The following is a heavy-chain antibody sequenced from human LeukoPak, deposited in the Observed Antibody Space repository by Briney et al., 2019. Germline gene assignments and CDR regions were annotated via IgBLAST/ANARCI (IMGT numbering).Heavy chain of an antibody. J-gene: IGHJ1*01. CDR3: AKDFVYYDFCSGSIAEYFQH. D-gene: IGHD3-3*01. Sequence: GGSLRLSCAASGFTFSSYTMSWVRQAPGKGLEWVSAISGSGGSTYYADSVKGRFTISRDNSKNTLYLQMNSLRAEDTAVYYCAKDFVYYDFCSGSIAEYFQHWGQGTLVTVSS. V-gene: IGHV3-23*01. CDR1: GFTFSSYT. CDR2: ISGSGGST.